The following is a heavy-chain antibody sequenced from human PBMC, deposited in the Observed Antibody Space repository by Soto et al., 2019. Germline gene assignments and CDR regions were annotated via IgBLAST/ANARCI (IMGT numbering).Heavy chain of an antibody. J-gene: IGHJ6*02. Sequence: SETLSLTCTVSGGSVSSGSYYWSWIRQPPGKGLEWIGYIYYSGSTNYNPSLKSRVTISVDTSKNQFSLKLSSVTAADTAVYYCAGSAVVVITTEYYYYYGMDVWGQGTTVTVSS. CDR1: GGSVSSGSYY. V-gene: IGHV4-61*01. D-gene: IGHD3-22*01. CDR3: AGSAVVVITTEYYYYYGMDV. CDR2: IYYSGST.